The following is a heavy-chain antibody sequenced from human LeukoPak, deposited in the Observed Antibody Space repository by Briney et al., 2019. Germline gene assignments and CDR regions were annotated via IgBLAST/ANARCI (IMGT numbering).Heavy chain of an antibody. D-gene: IGHD2-2*01. Sequence: ASVKVSCKASGYTFTSYGISWGRQAAGQGLEWMGWISAYNGNKNYEQQLQGSVTMTTDTSTITAYMELRSLRSDDTAVYYCARDMVVVPAAVFDYWGQGTLVTVSS. J-gene: IGHJ4*02. CDR3: ARDMVVVPAAVFDY. CDR1: GYTFTSYG. V-gene: IGHV1-18*04. CDR2: ISAYNGNK.